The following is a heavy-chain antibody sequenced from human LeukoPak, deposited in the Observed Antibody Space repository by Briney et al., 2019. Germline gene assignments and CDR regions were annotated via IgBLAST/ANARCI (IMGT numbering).Heavy chain of an antibody. Sequence: PGGSLRLSCTVSGFSVSGHYMAWVRRAPGKGLQWVSIIYSGGNTYYADSVEGRFTISRDNPKNTLYLQMNSLGAEDTAVYYCTRVYAWHFDYWGQGALVTVSS. J-gene: IGHJ4*02. D-gene: IGHD2-2*01. CDR3: TRVYAWHFDY. CDR1: GFSVSGHY. V-gene: IGHV3-53*01. CDR2: IYSGGNT.